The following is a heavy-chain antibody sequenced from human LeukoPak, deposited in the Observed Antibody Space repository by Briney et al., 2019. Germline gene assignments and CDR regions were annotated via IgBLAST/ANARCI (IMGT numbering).Heavy chain of an antibody. Sequence: ASVKVSCKASGYTFTGYYMHWVRQAPGQGLEWMGWINPNSGGTNYAQKFQGRVTMTRDTSISTVFLDLSSLRSDDTAVYYCALVTSGNWWFDPWGQGTLVTVSS. CDR3: ALVTSGNWWFDP. V-gene: IGHV1-2*02. CDR2: INPNSGGT. CDR1: GYTFTGYY. J-gene: IGHJ5*02. D-gene: IGHD2-21*02.